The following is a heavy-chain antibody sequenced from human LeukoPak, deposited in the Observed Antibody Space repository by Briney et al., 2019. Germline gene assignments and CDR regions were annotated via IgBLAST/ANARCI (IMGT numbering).Heavy chain of an antibody. CDR3: ARHMDWAFDY. CDR2: INQAGSEK. V-gene: IGHV3-7*01. CDR1: GFTFSIYW. D-gene: IGHD3/OR15-3a*01. Sequence: GGSLRLSCAASGFTFSIYWMSWVRQAPGKGLEWVANINQAGSEKYYVDSVQGRFTISRDNAKNSLYLQMSSLRAEDTAVYYCARHMDWAFDYWGPGILVIVS. J-gene: IGHJ4*02.